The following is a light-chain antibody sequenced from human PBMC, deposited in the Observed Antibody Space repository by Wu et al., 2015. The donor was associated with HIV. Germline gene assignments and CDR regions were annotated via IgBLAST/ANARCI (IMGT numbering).Light chain of an antibody. V-gene: IGKV3-20*01. Sequence: EIVLTQSPGTLSLSPGEGATLSCRASQSISSNYLAWLQQKPGQAPRLLIYAASYRAAGVPERFSGSGSGTGFTLTISRLEPEDFAVYYCQQYGTSPYTFGQGTKLEIK. CDR1: QSISSNY. CDR2: AAS. J-gene: IGKJ2*01. CDR3: QQYGTSPYT.